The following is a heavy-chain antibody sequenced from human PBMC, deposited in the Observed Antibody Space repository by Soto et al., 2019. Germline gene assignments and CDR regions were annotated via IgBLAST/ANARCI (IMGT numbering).Heavy chain of an antibody. CDR2: IVVGSGNT. V-gene: IGHV1-58*01. CDR1: GFTFTSSA. D-gene: IGHD2-15*01. J-gene: IGHJ6*02. Sequence: SVKVSCKASGFTFTSSAVQWVRQARGQGLEWIGWIVVGSGNTNYAQKFQERVTITRDMSTSTAYMELSSLRSEDTAVYYCAAEGCGSCYTNQYYYYGMDVWGQGTTVTVSS. CDR3: AAEGCGSCYTNQYYYYGMDV.